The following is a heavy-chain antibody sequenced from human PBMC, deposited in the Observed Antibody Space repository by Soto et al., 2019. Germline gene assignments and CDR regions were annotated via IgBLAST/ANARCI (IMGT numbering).Heavy chain of an antibody. CDR1: GVTFNDYA. V-gene: IGHV3-30*03. D-gene: IGHD3-22*01. CDR3: SRGTYYPQSSGLHADY. CDR2: ISSDGHHQ. Sequence: PGGSLRLSCSTSGVTFNDYAMYWVRQAPGQGLEWVAMISSDGHHQFYVDNLRGRFTVSRDNSKNTLFLQMNSLRPEDTAVYYCSRGTYYPQSSGLHADYWGPGTVVTVSS. J-gene: IGHJ4*02.